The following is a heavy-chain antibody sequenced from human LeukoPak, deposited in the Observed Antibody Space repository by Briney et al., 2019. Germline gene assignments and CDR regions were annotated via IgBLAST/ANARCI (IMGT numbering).Heavy chain of an antibody. CDR2: INHSERI. Sequence: SETLSLTCAVYGESFSGHYWSFIRQTPGQGLEWIGEINHSERINYNPSLVGRVTVSVDTSKNQFSLNLSSVTAADTAVYYCARGHYDSGGYYYGIRAYYFDYWGQGTLVTVSS. D-gene: IGHD3-22*01. CDR3: ARGHYDSGGYYYGIRAYYFDY. CDR1: GESFSGHY. J-gene: IGHJ4*02. V-gene: IGHV4-34*01.